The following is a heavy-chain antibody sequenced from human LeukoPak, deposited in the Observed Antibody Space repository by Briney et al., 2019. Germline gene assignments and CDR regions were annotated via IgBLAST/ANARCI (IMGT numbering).Heavy chain of an antibody. CDR1: GYSISSGYY. CDR3: ASFFSMVRGVPFDY. V-gene: IGHV4-38-2*01. CDR2: IYHSGST. Sequence: PSETLSLTCAVSGYSISSGYYWGWIRQPPGKGLEWIGSIYHSGSTYYNPSLKSRVTISVDTSKNQFSLKLSSVTAADTAVYYCASFFSMVRGVPFDYWGQGTLVTVSP. D-gene: IGHD3-10*01. J-gene: IGHJ4*02.